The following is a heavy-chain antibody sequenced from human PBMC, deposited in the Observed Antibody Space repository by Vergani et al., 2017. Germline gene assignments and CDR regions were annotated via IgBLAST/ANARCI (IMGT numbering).Heavy chain of an antibody. D-gene: IGHD4-23*01. CDR2: IYPGDSAT. Sequence: EVQLVQSGAEVKKPGESLKISCKGSGYSFTSYWIGWVRQMPGKGLEWMGLIYPGDSATRYSPSFQGQGPISADKSISTAYLPWSRLQASDTAMYYCARTGGDDSGGNWFDPWGQGTLVTVSS. CDR3: ARTGGDDSGGNWFDP. CDR1: GYSFTSYW. V-gene: IGHV5-51*01. J-gene: IGHJ5*02.